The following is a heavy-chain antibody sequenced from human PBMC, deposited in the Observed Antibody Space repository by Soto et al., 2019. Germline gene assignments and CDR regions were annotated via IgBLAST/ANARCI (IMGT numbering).Heavy chain of an antibody. D-gene: IGHD3-16*01. CDR2: IIPIQGTA. Sequence: QVQLVQSGAEVKKPGSSVKVSCEASGGSFTSYIFSWVRQAPGQGLEWMGRIIPIQGTANYALKFQDRVTITADKSTKTAYMELRSLRPEDTALYYCAKSLVCVDHAYMDVWGKGTTVTVSS. V-gene: IGHV1-69*08. CDR1: GGSFTSYI. J-gene: IGHJ6*03. CDR3: AKSLVCVDHAYMDV.